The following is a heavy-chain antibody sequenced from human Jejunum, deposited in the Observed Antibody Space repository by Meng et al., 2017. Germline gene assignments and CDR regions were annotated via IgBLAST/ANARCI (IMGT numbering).Heavy chain of an antibody. CDR1: GFTFSSYE. D-gene: IGHD3-10*01. CDR3: ARAGVVTMVRGVIREGRNWYFDL. J-gene: IGHJ2*01. CDR2: ISGSARTT. Sequence: GGSLRLSCAPSGFTFSSYEMNWVRQAPGKGLEWISYISGSARTTYYADSVKGRFTISRDNAKSSLYLQMNSLRAEDTAVYYCARAGVVTMVRGVIREGRNWYFDLWGRGTLVTVSS. V-gene: IGHV3-48*03.